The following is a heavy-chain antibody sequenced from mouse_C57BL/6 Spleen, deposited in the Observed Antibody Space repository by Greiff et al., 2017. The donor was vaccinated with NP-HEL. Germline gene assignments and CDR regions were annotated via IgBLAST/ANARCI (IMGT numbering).Heavy chain of an antibody. J-gene: IGHJ3*01. Sequence: EVQLQQSGAELVRPGASVKLSCTASGFNIKDDYMHWVKQRPEQGLEWIGWIVPENGDTEYASKFQGKATITADTSSNTAYLQLSSLTSEDTAVYYCTRELGLFAYWGQGALVTVAA. CDR2: IVPENGDT. D-gene: IGHD4-1*01. V-gene: IGHV14-4*01. CDR1: GFNIKDDY. CDR3: TRELGLFAY.